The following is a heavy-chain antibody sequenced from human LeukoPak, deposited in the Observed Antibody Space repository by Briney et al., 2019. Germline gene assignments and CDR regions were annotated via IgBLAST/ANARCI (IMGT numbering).Heavy chain of an antibody. CDR1: GFTFSSYG. Sequence: GGSLRLSCAASGFTFSSYGMSWVRQAPGKGLEWVSSISSSSSYIYYADSVKGRFTISRDNAKNSLYLQMNSLRAEDTAVYYCARDLRGDFWSGYYYMDVWGKGTTVTVSS. J-gene: IGHJ6*03. CDR2: ISSSSSYI. CDR3: ARDLRGDFWSGYYYMDV. V-gene: IGHV3-21*01. D-gene: IGHD3-3*01.